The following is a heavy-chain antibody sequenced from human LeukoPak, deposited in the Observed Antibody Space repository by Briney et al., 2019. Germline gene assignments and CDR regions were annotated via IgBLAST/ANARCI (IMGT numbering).Heavy chain of an antibody. V-gene: IGHV3-21*04. CDR2: ISSSSSYI. J-gene: IGHJ4*02. Sequence: KPGGSLRLSCAASGFTFSSYSMNWVRQAPGKGLEWVSSISSSSSYIYYADSVKGRFTISRDNSKNTLYLQMNSLRAEDTAVYYCAKALPSSSWSPFDYWGQGTLVTVSS. CDR1: GFTFSSYS. D-gene: IGHD6-13*01. CDR3: AKALPSSSWSPFDY.